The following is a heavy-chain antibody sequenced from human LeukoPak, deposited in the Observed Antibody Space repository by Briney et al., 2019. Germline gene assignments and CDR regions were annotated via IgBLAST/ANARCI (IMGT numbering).Heavy chain of an antibody. Sequence: GRSLRLSCAASGFTFSSYAMHWVRQAPGKGLEWVAVISYDGSNKYYADSVKGRFTISRDNSKNTLYLQMNSLRAEDTAVYYCASRKDTPHLPDYWGQGILVTVSS. CDR2: ISYDGSNK. CDR1: GFTFSSYA. CDR3: ASRKDTPHLPDY. D-gene: IGHD5-18*01. J-gene: IGHJ4*02. V-gene: IGHV3-30-3*01.